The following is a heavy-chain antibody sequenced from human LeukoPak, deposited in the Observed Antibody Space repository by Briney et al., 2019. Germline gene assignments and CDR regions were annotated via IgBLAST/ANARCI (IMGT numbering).Heavy chain of an antibody. CDR2: MTGSSGGT. D-gene: IGHD6-6*01. CDR3: AKDVIAGRPYYFDY. Sequence: PGGSLRLSCAASGFTFSSYAMSWVRQAPGKGLEWVSAMTGSSGGTFYADSVKGRFTISRDNSKNTVYLQMNRLRAEDTAIYYCAKDVIAGRPYYFDYWGQGTLVTVSS. CDR1: GFTFSSYA. J-gene: IGHJ4*02. V-gene: IGHV3-23*01.